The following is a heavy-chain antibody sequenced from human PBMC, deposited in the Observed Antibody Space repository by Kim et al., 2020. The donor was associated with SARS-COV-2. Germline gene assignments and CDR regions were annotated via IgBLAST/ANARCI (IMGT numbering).Heavy chain of an antibody. V-gene: IGHV3-23*01. Sequence: GTVKGRFTISSNNSKNTLYLQMNSLRAEDTALYYWAKQWNWVPVLDAFDIWGQGTMVTVSS. J-gene: IGHJ3*02. D-gene: IGHD1-7*01. CDR3: AKQWNWVPVLDAFDI.